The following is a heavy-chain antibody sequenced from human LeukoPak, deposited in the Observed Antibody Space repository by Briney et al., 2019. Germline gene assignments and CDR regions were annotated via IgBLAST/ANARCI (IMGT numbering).Heavy chain of an antibody. Sequence: GGSLRLSCAASGFTFSSYAMSWVRQALGKGLEWVSAISGSGGSTYYADSVKGRFTISRDNSKNTLYPQMNSLRAEDTAVYYCAKERPSKPGATVTQVDYWGQGTLVTVSS. CDR3: AKERPSKPGATVTQVDY. D-gene: IGHD4-11*01. CDR1: GFTFSSYA. V-gene: IGHV3-23*01. CDR2: ISGSGGST. J-gene: IGHJ4*02.